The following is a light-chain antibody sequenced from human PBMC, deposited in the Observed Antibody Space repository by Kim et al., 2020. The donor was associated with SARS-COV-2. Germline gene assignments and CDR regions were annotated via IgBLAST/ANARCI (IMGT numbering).Light chain of an antibody. CDR2: DAS. CDR1: PSVSSY. CDR3: QQRSNWPLTWT. J-gene: IGKJ1*01. V-gene: IGKV3-11*01. Sequence: PGERATLSCRASPSVSSYLAWYQQKPGQAPRLLIYDASNRATGIPARFSGSGSRTDFTLTISSLEPEDFAVYYCQQRSNWPLTWTFGQGTKVDIK.